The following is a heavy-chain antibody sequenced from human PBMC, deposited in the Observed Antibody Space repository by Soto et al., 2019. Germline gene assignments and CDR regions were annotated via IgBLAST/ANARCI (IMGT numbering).Heavy chain of an antibody. D-gene: IGHD1-1*01. J-gene: IGHJ5*02. CDR1: GYTLTELS. CDR3: ATIPPDTWNDEGVGPDP. CDR2: FDPEDGET. V-gene: IGHV1-24*01. Sequence: ASVKVSCKVSGYTLTELSMHWVRQAPGKGLEWMGGFDPEDGETIYAQKFQGRVTMTEDTSTDTAYMELSSLRSEDTAVYYCATIPPDTWNDEGVGPDPWGQGTLVTVSS.